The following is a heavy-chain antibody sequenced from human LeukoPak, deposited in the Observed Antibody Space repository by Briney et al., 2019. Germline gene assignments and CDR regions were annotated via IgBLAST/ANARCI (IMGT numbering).Heavy chain of an antibody. V-gene: IGHV4-31*03. J-gene: IGHJ4*02. CDR1: GGSISSGGYY. CDR3: ARETYYGSGTTLAY. D-gene: IGHD3-10*01. CDR2: IYYSGST. Sequence: SQTLSLTCTVSGGSISSGGYYWSWTRQHPGKGLEWIGYIYYSGSTYYNPSLKSRVTISVDTSKNQFSLKLSSVTAADTAVYYCARETYYGSGTTLAYWGQGTLVTVSS.